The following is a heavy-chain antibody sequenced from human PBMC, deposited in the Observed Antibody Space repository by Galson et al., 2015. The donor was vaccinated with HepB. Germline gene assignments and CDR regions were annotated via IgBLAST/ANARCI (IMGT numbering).Heavy chain of an antibody. CDR3: ASVPGTIYFYGMDV. D-gene: IGHD6-13*01. Sequence: CAISGDSVSSNSAAWNWIRRSPSRGLEWLGRTYYRSKWYSDYAVSVRSRITIHPDTSKNQFSLQLKSVTPEDTAVYYCASVPGTIYFYGMDVWGQGTTVT. CDR1: GDSVSSNSAA. CDR2: TYYRSKWYS. V-gene: IGHV6-1*01. J-gene: IGHJ6*02.